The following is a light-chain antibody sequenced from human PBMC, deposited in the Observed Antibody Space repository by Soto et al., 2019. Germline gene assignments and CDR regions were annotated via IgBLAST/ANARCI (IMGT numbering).Light chain of an antibody. J-gene: IGKJ3*01. CDR3: HQYDNAPFT. V-gene: IGKV3-20*01. CDR2: GAS. Sequence: DIVMTQSPATLSVSPGERTTLSCRASRSVTTSLAWYQQKPGQAPRLLIYGASSRATGIPDRFSGSGFGTDFALTISRLEPEDSAVYYCHQYDNAPFTFGPGTRVGIK. CDR1: RSVTTS.